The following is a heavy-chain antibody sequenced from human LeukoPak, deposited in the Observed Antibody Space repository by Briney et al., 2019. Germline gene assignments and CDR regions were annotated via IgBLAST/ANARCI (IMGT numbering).Heavy chain of an antibody. V-gene: IGHV3-23*01. CDR1: GFTFSTYG. D-gene: IGHD3-3*01. J-gene: IGHJ4*02. CDR2: VSNNGRST. Sequence: PGGSLRLSCAASGFTFSTYGMSWVRQAPGKGLEWVSGVSNNGRSTYYTDSVKGRFTISRDNAKNSLYLQMNSLRAEDTAVYYCARGRVTSIDYWGQGTLVTVSS. CDR3: ARGRVTSIDY.